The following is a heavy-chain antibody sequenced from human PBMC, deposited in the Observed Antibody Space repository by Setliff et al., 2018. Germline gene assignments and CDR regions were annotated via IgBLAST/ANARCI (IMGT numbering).Heavy chain of an antibody. J-gene: IGHJ5*02. CDR2: IYPDDSDT. CDR3: ARALYPSSFIGHNWFDP. Sequence: GESLKISCKDSASTFSNFWIVWVRQMPGKGLEWMGMIYPDDSDTKYHPSFQGQVTISADKSISTAYLQWSSLKASDTAMYYCARALYPSSFIGHNWFDPWGQGTLVTVSS. CDR1: ASTFSNFW. D-gene: IGHD2-2*01. V-gene: IGHV5-51*01.